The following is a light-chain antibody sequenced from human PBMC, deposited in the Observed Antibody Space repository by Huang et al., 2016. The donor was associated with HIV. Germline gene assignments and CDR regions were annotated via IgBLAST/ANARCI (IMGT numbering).Light chain of an antibody. V-gene: IGKV3-15*01. CDR1: QSVSSN. CDR3: QQYNNWPPWT. CDR2: GAS. J-gene: IGKJ1*01. Sequence: EIVMTQSPATLSVSPGQRATLSCRASQSVSSNLAWYQQKPVQAPRLLIYGASTRATGVPARVSGSGSGTEFTLSISSLQSEDFAVYYCQQYNNWPPWTFGQGTKVEIK.